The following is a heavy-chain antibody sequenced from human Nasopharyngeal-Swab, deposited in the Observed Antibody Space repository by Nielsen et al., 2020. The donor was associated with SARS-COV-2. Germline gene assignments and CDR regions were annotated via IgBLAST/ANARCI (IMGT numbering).Heavy chain of an antibody. CDR1: GYTFTGYY. CDR3: ARDPVPAAIRGRIYGMDV. V-gene: IGHV1-2*04. D-gene: IGHD2-2*01. CDR2: INPNSGGT. J-gene: IGHJ6*02. Sequence: ASVKVSCKASGYTFTGYYMHWVRQAPGQGLEWMGWINPNSGGTNYAQKFQGWVTMTRDTSISTAYMELSRLRSDDTAVHYCARDPVPAAIRGRIYGMDVWGQGTTVTVPS.